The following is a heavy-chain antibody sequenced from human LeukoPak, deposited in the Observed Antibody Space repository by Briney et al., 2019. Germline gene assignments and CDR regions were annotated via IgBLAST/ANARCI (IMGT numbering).Heavy chain of an antibody. J-gene: IGHJ6*02. CDR3: ARDWGKKQWLVRNYYYGMDV. V-gene: IGHV3-21*01. D-gene: IGHD6-19*01. CDR2: ISSTSNYI. Sequence: GGSLRLSCAASGFTFSTYAISWVRQAPGKGLEWVSCISSTSNYIFYADSVRGRFTISRDNAKNSLYLQMNSLRAEDTAVYYCARDWGKKQWLVRNYYYGMDVWGQGTTVTVSS. CDR1: GFTFSTYA.